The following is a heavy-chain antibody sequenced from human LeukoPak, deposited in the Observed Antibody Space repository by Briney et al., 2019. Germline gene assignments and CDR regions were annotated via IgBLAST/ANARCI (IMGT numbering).Heavy chain of an antibody. D-gene: IGHD3-22*01. Sequence: GRSLRLSXAASGFIFSSYGMHWVRQAPGKGLEWVARIWHDGSNDDYADSVKGRFTISRDNSKNTLYLQMNSLRAEDTAIYYGAKVTGDYYDTSGAFDYWGQGTLVTVSS. J-gene: IGHJ4*02. CDR3: AKVTGDYYDTSGAFDY. V-gene: IGHV3-33*06. CDR1: GFIFSSYG. CDR2: IWHDGSND.